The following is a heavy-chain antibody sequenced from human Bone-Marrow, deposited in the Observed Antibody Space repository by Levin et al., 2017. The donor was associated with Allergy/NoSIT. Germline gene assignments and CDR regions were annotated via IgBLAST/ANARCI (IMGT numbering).Heavy chain of an antibody. CDR1: GYTCTGYY. CDR3: AREGSALSSFDY. J-gene: IGHJ4*02. V-gene: IGHV1-2*02. CDR2: INPDSGGT. D-gene: IGHD3-10*01. Sequence: ASVKVSCKASGYTCTGYYMHWVRQAPGQGLEWMGWINPDSGGTKYAQKFQGRVTMTRDTSISTVYMELSRLRSDDTALYYCAREGSALSSFDYWGQGTLVTASS.